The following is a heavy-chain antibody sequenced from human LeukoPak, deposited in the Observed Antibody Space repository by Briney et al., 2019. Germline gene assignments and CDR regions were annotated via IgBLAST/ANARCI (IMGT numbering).Heavy chain of an antibody. V-gene: IGHV3-30*04. CDR2: ISYDGSNK. Sequence: GGSLRLSCAASGFTFSSYAMHWVRRAPGKGLEWVAVISYDGSNKYYADSVKGRFTISRDNSKNTLYLQMNSLRAEDTAVYYCAREPPGTTGTTRAFDYWGQGTLVTVSS. J-gene: IGHJ4*02. CDR1: GFTFSSYA. CDR3: AREPPGTTGTTRAFDY. D-gene: IGHD1-1*01.